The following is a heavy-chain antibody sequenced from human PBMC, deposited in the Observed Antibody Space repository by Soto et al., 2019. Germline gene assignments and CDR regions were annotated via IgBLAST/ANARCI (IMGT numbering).Heavy chain of an antibody. CDR3: AGDYYDSSGYSDDAFDI. Sequence: PGGSLRLSCAASTVTFRVYVMNWVRQAPGKGLEWVSVISCDGSNKYYADSVKGRFTISRDNSKNTLYLQMNSLRAEDTAVYYCAGDYYDSSGYSDDAFDIWGQGTMVTVS. D-gene: IGHD3-22*01. CDR2: ISCDGSNK. V-gene: IGHV3-30-3*01. J-gene: IGHJ3*02. CDR1: TVTFRVYV.